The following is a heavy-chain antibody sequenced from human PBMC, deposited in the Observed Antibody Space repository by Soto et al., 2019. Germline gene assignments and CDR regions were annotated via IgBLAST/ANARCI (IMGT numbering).Heavy chain of an antibody. D-gene: IGHD6-25*01. J-gene: IGHJ6*02. CDR1: GFTFSSYG. V-gene: IGHV3-30*18. CDR3: ANPRGDGMDV. Sequence: GGSLRLSCAASGFTFSSYGMQWVRQAPGKGLEWVAVISYDGSNKYYADSVKGRFTISRDSSKNTLYLQMNSLRAEDTAVHYCANPRGDGMDVWGQGTTVTVSS. CDR2: ISYDGSNK.